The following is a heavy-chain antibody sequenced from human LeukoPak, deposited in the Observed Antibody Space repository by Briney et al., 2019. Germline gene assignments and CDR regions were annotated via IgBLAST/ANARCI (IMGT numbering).Heavy chain of an antibody. CDR3: ARTASGIAAAGTGGNWFDP. V-gene: IGHV1-18*01. J-gene: IGHJ5*02. D-gene: IGHD6-13*01. CDR1: GYTFTSYD. Sequence: ASVKVSCKASGYTFTSYDIAWVRQAPGQGLEWMAWISAYNGDTNYAQKLQGRVTMTTDTSTSTAYMELSSLRSEDTAVYYCARTASGIAAAGTGGNWFDPWGQGTLVTVSS. CDR2: ISAYNGDT.